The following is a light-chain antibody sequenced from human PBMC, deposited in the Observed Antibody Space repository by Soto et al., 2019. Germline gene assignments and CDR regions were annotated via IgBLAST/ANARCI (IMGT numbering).Light chain of an antibody. CDR2: AAS. V-gene: IGKV1-8*01. CDR3: QQYHIYSGT. J-gene: IGKJ1*01. Sequence: AIRMTQSPSSLSASTRDRVTITCRASQGISSYLAWYQQKPGKAPKLLIYAASTLQSGVPSRFSGSGSGTDFTLTISCLQSEDFATYYCQQYHIYSGTFGQGTKVDI. CDR1: QGISSY.